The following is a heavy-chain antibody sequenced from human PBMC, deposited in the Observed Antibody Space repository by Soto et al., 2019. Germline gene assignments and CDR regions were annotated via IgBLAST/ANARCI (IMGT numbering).Heavy chain of an antibody. CDR2: ISAYNGNT. CDR1: GYTFTSYG. CDR3: ARAGDFWSGYYAKGAFDI. Sequence: RASVKVSCKASGYTFTSYGISWVRQAPGQGLEWMGWISAYNGNTNYAQKLQGRVTMTTDTSTSTAYMELRSLRSDDTAVYYCARAGDFWSGYYAKGAFDIWGQGTMVTVSS. D-gene: IGHD3-3*01. J-gene: IGHJ3*02. V-gene: IGHV1-18*01.